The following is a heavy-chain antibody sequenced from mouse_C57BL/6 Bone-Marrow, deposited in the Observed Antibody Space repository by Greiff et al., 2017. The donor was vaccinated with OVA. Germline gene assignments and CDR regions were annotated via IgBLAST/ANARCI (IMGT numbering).Heavy chain of an antibody. V-gene: IGHV1-64*01. J-gene: IGHJ2*01. Sequence: QVQLQQPGAELVKPGASVKLSCKASGYTFTSYWMHWVKQRPGQGLEWIGMIHPNSGSTNYNEKFKSKATLTADTSSNTAYLQLSSLTSEDTAIYYCASGYYFDYWGQGTTLTVSS. CDR3: ASGYYFDY. CDR1: GYTFTSYW. CDR2: IHPNSGST.